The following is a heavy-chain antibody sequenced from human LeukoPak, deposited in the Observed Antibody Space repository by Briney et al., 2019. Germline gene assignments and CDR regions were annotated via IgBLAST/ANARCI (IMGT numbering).Heavy chain of an antibody. D-gene: IGHD1-26*01. CDR2: ISAYNGNT. J-gene: IGHJ4*02. Sequence: ASVRVSCKASGYTFTSYGISWVRQAPGQGLEWMGWISAYNGNTNYAQKLQGRVTMTTDTSTSTAYMELRSLRSDDTAVYYCARVFQYSGSTWADYWGQGTLVTVSS. CDR1: GYTFTSYG. CDR3: ARVFQYSGSTWADY. V-gene: IGHV1-18*01.